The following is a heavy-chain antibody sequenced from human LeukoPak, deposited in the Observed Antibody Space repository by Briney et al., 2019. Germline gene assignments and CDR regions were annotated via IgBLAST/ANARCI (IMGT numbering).Heavy chain of an antibody. Sequence: ASVKVSCKASGYTFTGYYMHWVRQAPGQGLEWMGRINPNSGGTNYAQKFQGRVTMTRDTSISTAYMELSRLRSDDTAVYYCARDPSTDYYGSGSYYNGVDYWGQGTLVTVSS. V-gene: IGHV1-2*06. CDR2: INPNSGGT. CDR1: GYTFTGYY. D-gene: IGHD3-10*01. CDR3: ARDPSTDYYGSGSYYNGVDY. J-gene: IGHJ4*02.